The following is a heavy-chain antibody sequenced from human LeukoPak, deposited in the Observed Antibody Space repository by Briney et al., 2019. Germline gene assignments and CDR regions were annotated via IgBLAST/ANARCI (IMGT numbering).Heavy chain of an antibody. CDR2: INHSGST. D-gene: IGHD6-19*01. Sequence: SETLSLTCAVYGGSFSGYYWSWIRQPPGKGLEWIGEINHSGSTNYNPSLKSRVTISVDTSKNQFSLKLSSVTAADTAVYYCAKGWYRSGWCYFDYWGQGTLVTVSS. CDR1: GGSFSGYY. V-gene: IGHV4-34*01. J-gene: IGHJ4*02. CDR3: AKGWYRSGWCYFDY.